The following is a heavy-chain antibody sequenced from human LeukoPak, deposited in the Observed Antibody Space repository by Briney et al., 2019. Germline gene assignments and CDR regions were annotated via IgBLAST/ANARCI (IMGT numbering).Heavy chain of an antibody. J-gene: IGHJ4*02. CDR3: ARDDRWLQFNN. V-gene: IGHV3-23*01. CDR2: ITGSADIT. CDR1: GFTFSNYG. D-gene: IGHD5-24*01. Sequence: GGSLRLSCAASGFTFSNYGMNWVRQAPGKGLEWVSGITGSADITYYADSVKGRFTISRDNSKNTLYLQINSLRAEDTAVYFCARDDRWLQFNNWGQGTLVTVSS.